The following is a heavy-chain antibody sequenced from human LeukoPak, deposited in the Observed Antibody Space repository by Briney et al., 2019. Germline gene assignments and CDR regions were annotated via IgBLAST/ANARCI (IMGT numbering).Heavy chain of an antibody. D-gene: IGHD2-2*01. Sequence: PGGSLRLSCAASGFTFSSYWMSWVRQAPGKGLEWVANIKQDGSEKYYVDSVKGRFTISRDNAKNSLYLQMNSLRAEDTAVYYYARDGGRNCSSTSCYPRWFDPWGQGTLVTVSS. CDR1: GFTFSSYW. CDR2: IKQDGSEK. V-gene: IGHV3-7*01. J-gene: IGHJ5*02. CDR3: ARDGGRNCSSTSCYPRWFDP.